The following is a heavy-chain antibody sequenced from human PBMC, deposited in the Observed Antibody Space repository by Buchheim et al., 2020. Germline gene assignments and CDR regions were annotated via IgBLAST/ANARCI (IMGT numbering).Heavy chain of an antibody. CDR1: GFTFSSYW. Sequence: EVQLVESGGGLVQPGGSLRLSCAASGFTFSSYWMSWVRQAPGKGLEWVANIKQDGSEKYYVDSVKGRFTISRDNAKNSLYLQMNSLRAEDTAVYYCARESYKMVPGIAAAPDYWGQGTL. V-gene: IGHV3-7*01. CDR3: ARESYKMVPGIAAAPDY. D-gene: IGHD6-13*01. CDR2: IKQDGSEK. J-gene: IGHJ4*02.